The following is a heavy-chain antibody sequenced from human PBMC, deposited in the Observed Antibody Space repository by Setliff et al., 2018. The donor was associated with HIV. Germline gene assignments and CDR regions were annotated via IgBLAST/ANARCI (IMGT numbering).Heavy chain of an antibody. Sequence: ASVKVSCKASGYNFVNYEINWVRQATGQGLEWMGWMNPDSGNTDYAQKFQGRVTMTRDTSISTAYMELSSLTSDDTAVYYCARGWFWGPHWGQGTLVTVSS. CDR3: ARGWFWGPH. V-gene: IGHV1-8*02. D-gene: IGHD3-10*01. J-gene: IGHJ4*02. CDR1: GYNFVNYE. CDR2: MNPDSGNT.